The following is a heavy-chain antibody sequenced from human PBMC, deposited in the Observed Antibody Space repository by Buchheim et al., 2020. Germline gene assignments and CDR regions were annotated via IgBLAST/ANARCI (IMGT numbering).Heavy chain of an antibody. CDR1: GFTFSSYW. CDR2: IKQDGSET. J-gene: IGHJ2*01. CDR3: AKEGDGYNYVSYWYFDL. D-gene: IGHD5-24*01. Sequence: EVQLVESGGGLVQPGGSLRLSCAASGFTFSSYWMSWVRQAPGKGLEWVANIKQDGSETYYVDSVKGRFTISRDNAKNSLYLQMNSLRAEDTAVYYCAKEGDGYNYVSYWYFDLWGRGTL. V-gene: IGHV3-7*01.